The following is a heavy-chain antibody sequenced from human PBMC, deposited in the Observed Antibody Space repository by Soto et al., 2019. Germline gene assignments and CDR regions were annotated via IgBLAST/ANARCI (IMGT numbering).Heavy chain of an antibody. D-gene: IGHD3-22*01. V-gene: IGHV3-23*01. J-gene: IGHJ6*02. CDR3: ALARIGLYYYDSSGHNKPPNYYGMDV. CDR1: GFTFSSYA. CDR2: ISGSGGST. Sequence: GGSLRLSCAASGFTFSSYAMSWVRQAPGKGLEWVSAISGSGGSTYYADSVKGRFTISRDNSKNTLYLQMNSLRAEDTAVYYCALARIGLYYYDSSGHNKPPNYYGMDVWGQGTTVTVSS.